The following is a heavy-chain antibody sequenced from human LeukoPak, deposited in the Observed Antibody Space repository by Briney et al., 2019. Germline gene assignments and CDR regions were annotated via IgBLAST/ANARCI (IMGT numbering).Heavy chain of an antibody. Sequence: GASVKVSCKASGYTFTSHHMHWVGQAPGQGVEWRGIINPSGGSTRYAQKFQGRGTMNRDKTTRKVYMELSSLRSEDTAVYYCARYSSRRTFDYWGQGTLVTVSS. V-gene: IGHV1-46*01. CDR2: INPSGGST. CDR1: GYTFTSHH. CDR3: ARYSSRRTFDY. J-gene: IGHJ4*02. D-gene: IGHD6-13*01.